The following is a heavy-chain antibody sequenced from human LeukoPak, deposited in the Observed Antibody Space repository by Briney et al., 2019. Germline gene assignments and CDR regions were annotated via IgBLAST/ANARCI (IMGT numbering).Heavy chain of an antibody. Sequence: PGGSLRLSCAASGFTFSSYGMHWVRQAPGKGLEWVSAISGSGGSTYYADSVKGRFTISRDNSKNTLYLQMNSLRAEDTAVYYCAKDFEGSGWYRQPPLDYWGQGTLVTVSS. CDR1: GFTFSSYG. J-gene: IGHJ4*02. V-gene: IGHV3-23*01. CDR2: ISGSGGST. CDR3: AKDFEGSGWYRQPPLDY. D-gene: IGHD6-19*01.